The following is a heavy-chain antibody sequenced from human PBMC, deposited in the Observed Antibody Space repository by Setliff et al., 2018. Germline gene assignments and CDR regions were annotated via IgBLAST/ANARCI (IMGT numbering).Heavy chain of an antibody. J-gene: IGHJ4*02. V-gene: IGHV3-7*03. CDR3: ARDFVMNTADY. CDR1: GFTFSTYW. Sequence: GGSLRLSCAASGFTFSTYWMNWVRQAPGKGLEWVASIKEDGSEKYYVDSVKGRFTVSRDNAKNSLYLQMNSLRAEDTAVYYCARDFVMNTADYWGQGTLVTVSS. D-gene: IGHD3-3*01. CDR2: IKEDGSEK.